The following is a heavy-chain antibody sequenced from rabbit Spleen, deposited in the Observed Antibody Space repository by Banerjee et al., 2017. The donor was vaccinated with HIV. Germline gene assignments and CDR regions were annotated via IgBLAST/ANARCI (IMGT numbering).Heavy chain of an antibody. CDR2: IYTGSSGST. D-gene: IGHD8-1*01. V-gene: IGHV1S45*01. Sequence: QEQLVESGGGLVQPEGSLTLTCTASGFSFSSNYWICWVRQAPGKGLEWIACIYTGSSGSTYYASWAKGRFTISKTSSTTVTLQMTSLTAADTATYFCARADGSYWGCKLWGPGTLVTV. CDR3: ARADGSYWGCKL. CDR1: GFSFSSNYW. J-gene: IGHJ4*01.